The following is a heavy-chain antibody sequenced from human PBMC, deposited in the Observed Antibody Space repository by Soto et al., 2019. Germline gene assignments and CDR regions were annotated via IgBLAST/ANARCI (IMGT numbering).Heavy chain of an antibody. Sequence: QVQLVQSGAEEKKPGASVKVSCKASGYTFTSYAMHWVRQAHGQRLEWMGSINAGNGNTKYSQKVQGRVTITRDTPASTAYMELSSLRSEDTAVYYCARSIVVVTALDYWGQGTLVTVSS. CDR1: GYTFTSYA. CDR2: INAGNGNT. D-gene: IGHD2-21*02. J-gene: IGHJ4*02. CDR3: ARSIVVVTALDY. V-gene: IGHV1-3*05.